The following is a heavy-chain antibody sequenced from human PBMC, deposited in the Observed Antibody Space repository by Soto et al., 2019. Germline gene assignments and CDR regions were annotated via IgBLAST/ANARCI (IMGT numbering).Heavy chain of an antibody. CDR3: AKGGMTTVTTHYYYYMDV. J-gene: IGHJ6*03. Sequence: GGSLRLSCAASGFTFSSYGMHWVRQAPGKGLEWVAVISYDGSNKYYADSVKGRFTISRDNSKNTLYLQMNSLRAEDTAVYYCAKGGMTTVTTHYYYYMDVWGKGTTVTVSS. CDR1: GFTFSSYG. D-gene: IGHD4-17*01. V-gene: IGHV3-30*18. CDR2: ISYDGSNK.